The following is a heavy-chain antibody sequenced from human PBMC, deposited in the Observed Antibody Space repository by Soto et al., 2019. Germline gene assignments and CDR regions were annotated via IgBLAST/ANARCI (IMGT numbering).Heavy chain of an antibody. D-gene: IGHD3-9*01. V-gene: IGHV4-34*01. CDR1: GGSFSVYY. J-gene: IGHJ4*02. Sequence: SETLSLTCAVYGGSFSVYYWSWIRQPPGKGLEWIGEISHSGRTKYNASLLSRLTISVDTSRNQFSLNLSSVTAADTAVYYCARVRRLTGYIGGTHHFDYRAQGTQVTVSS. CDR2: ISHSGRT. CDR3: ARVRRLTGYIGGTHHFDY.